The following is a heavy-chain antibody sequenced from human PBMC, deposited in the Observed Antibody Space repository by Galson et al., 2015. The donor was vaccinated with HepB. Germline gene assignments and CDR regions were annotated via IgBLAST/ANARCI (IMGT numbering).Heavy chain of an antibody. D-gene: IGHD2-2*03. CDR1: GYTFTGYY. V-gene: IGHV1-2*06. J-gene: IGHJ5*02. Sequence: SVKVSCKASGYTFTGYYMHWVRQAPGQGLEWMGRINPNSGGTNYAQKFQGRVTMTRDTSISTAYMELSRLRSDDTAVYYCARVGYCSSTSCYWFDPWGQGTLVTVSS. CDR2: INPNSGGT. CDR3: ARVGYCSSTSCYWFDP.